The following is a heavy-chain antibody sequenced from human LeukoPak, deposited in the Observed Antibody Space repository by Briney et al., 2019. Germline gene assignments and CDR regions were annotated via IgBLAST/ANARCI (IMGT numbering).Heavy chain of an antibody. CDR3: ARDVDTAMVVAFDI. CDR2: INHSGST. CDR1: GGSFSGSY. V-gene: IGHV4-34*01. J-gene: IGHJ3*02. Sequence: SETLSLTCAVYGGSFSGSYWSWIRQPPGKGLEWIGEINHSGSTNYSPSLKSRVTISVDTSKNQFSLKLSSVTAADTAVYYCARDVDTAMVVAFDIWGQGTMVTVSS. D-gene: IGHD5-18*01.